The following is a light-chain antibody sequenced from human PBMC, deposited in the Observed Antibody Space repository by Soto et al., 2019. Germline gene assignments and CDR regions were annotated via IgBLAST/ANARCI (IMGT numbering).Light chain of an antibody. CDR2: EVT. CDR1: SGDIGSYNY. Sequence: QSALTQPASVSGSPGQSITISCTGTSGDIGSYNYVSWYQQHPGKAPKLLISEVTNRPSGVSNRFSVSKSGNTASLTISGLQAEDEADYYCSSYTTNITPVVFGGGTKLTVL. J-gene: IGLJ2*01. V-gene: IGLV2-14*01. CDR3: SSYTTNITPVV.